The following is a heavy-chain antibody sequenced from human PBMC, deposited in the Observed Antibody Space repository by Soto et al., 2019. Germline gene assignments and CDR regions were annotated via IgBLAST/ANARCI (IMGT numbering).Heavy chain of an antibody. V-gene: IGHV3-30-3*01. CDR2: ISYDGSNK. D-gene: IGHD3-10*01. CDR1: GFTFSSYA. Sequence: QVQLVESGGGVVQPGRSLRLSCAASGFTFSSYAMHWVRQAPGKGLEWVAVISYDGSNKYYADSVKGRFTISRDNSKNTLYLQMNSLRADDTAVYYCARAMVRGVATHYYYDYGMDVWGQGTTVTVSS. J-gene: IGHJ6*02. CDR3: ARAMVRGVATHYYYDYGMDV.